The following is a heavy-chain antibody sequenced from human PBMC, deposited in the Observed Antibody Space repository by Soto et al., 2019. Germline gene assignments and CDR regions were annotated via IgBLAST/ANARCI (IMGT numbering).Heavy chain of an antibody. CDR3: ARESHDILTGPPWVWYFDL. Sequence: QVQLQQWGAGPLRPLETLSLTCGVSGGSFSGYYWAWIRQSPGKGLEWIGEINDRGSINYNPSLTSRVSISVDTAKNYYSLYLRSVTAADTAVYYCARESHDILTGPPWVWYFDLWGRGTLVSVSS. V-gene: IGHV4-34*01. J-gene: IGHJ2*01. CDR1: GGSFSGYY. CDR2: INDRGSI. D-gene: IGHD3-9*01.